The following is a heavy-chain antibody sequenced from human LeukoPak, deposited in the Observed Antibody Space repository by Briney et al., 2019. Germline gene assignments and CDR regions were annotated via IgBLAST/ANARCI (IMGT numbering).Heavy chain of an antibody. CDR3: AKGNYGGNSRIPLSDY. CDR1: GFTFSSYG. CDR2: MSYDGSNK. J-gene: IGHJ4*02. Sequence: GRSLRLSCAASGFTFSSYGRHWVRQAPGKGLEWVAVMSYDGSNKYYADSVKGRFTISRDNSKNTLYLQMNSLRAEDTAVYYCAKGNYGGNSRIPLSDYWGQGTLVTVSS. D-gene: IGHD4-23*01. V-gene: IGHV3-30*18.